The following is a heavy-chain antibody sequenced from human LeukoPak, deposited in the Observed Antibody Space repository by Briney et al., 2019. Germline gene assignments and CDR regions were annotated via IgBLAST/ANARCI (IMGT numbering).Heavy chain of an antibody. CDR3: AKGPGAEGLGN. CDR2: ISYSGSP. Sequence: SETLSLTCTVSGGSISSSGFFWSWIRQHPGKGLESIGYISYSGSPYYNPSLKSRLTMSVDTSKNEFSLQLTSLTAADTAVYYCAKGPGAEGLGNWGQGTLVIVPS. D-gene: IGHD4-17*01. J-gene: IGHJ4*02. V-gene: IGHV4-31*03. CDR1: GGSISSSGFF.